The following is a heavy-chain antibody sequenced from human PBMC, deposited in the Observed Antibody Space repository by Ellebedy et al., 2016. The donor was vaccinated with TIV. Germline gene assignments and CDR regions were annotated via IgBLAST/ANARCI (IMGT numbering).Heavy chain of an antibody. CDR3: ATDGSYGDYLSPTHAFEN. Sequence: GESLKISCAASGFSFRSYWMSWVRQAPGKGLEWVANMRDEGSEKNYVESVRGRFTISRDNPKNSLYLHMNSLRAEDTAVYYYATDGSYGDYLSPTHAFENWGQGTMVIVSS. CDR2: MRDEGSEK. V-gene: IGHV3-7*01. J-gene: IGHJ3*02. CDR1: GFSFRSYW. D-gene: IGHD4-17*01.